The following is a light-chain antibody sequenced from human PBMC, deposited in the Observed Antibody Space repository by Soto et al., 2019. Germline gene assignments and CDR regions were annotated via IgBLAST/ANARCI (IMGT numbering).Light chain of an antibody. CDR2: KAS. J-gene: IGKJ1*01. V-gene: IGKV1-5*03. Sequence: DIQMTQSPSTLSVSVGERVTITYRASQTISSWLAWYQQKPGKAPKLLIYKASTLKSGVPSRFSGSGSGTEFTLTISSLQPDDFETYYCQHYNSDSEAFGQGTKVDIK. CDR1: QTISSW. CDR3: QHYNSDSEA.